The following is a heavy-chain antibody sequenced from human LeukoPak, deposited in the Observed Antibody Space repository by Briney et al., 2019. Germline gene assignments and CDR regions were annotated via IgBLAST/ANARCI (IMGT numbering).Heavy chain of an antibody. J-gene: IGHJ4*02. D-gene: IGHD1-7*01. CDR2: INPNSGGT. Sequence: ASVKVSCKASGYTFTGYYMHWVRQAPGQGLEWMGWINPNSGGTNCAQKFQGRVTMTRDTSISTAYMELRRLKSDDTAVYYCARDHSNWNYAPDFWGQGTLVIVSS. CDR3: ARDHSNWNYAPDF. V-gene: IGHV1-2*02. CDR1: GYTFTGYY.